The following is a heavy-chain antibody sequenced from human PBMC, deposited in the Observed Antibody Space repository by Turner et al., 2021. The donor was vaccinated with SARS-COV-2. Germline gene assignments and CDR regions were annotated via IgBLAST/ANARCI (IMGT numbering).Heavy chain of an antibody. V-gene: IGHV1-24*01. J-gene: IGHJ5*02. CDR1: GDTLTELS. D-gene: IGHD3-3*01. Sequence: VQLVQSGAEVKKPGASVKVSCKVSGDTLTELSMHWVRQAPGKGLERMGGCDPEDAATIYAQKVQGRVTMTDDACTDTAYIELSSLRSEDTPVYYCATLTSPHHDFWMCYYVFDPWGQGTLVTVSS. CDR2: CDPEDAAT. CDR3: ATLTSPHHDFWMCYYVFDP.